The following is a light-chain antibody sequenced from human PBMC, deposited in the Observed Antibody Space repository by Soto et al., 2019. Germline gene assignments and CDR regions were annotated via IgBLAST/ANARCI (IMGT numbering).Light chain of an antibody. J-gene: IGKJ1*01. CDR3: RHYNNWPPET. CDR1: QSVSSR. Sequence: EIVMTQSPATRSGSPGERATLSCRASQSVSSRLAWYQQKRGQAPRLLIYDASTRATGIPARFSGSGSGTEFNLTISSLQSEDFAIYYCRHYNNWPPETFGQGTKVDIK. CDR2: DAS. V-gene: IGKV3-15*01.